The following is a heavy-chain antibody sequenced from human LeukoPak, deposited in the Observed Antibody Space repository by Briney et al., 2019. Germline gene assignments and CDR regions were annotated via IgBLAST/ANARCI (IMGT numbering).Heavy chain of an antibody. Sequence: GALSLSCAASGFPFIGYSMSWVRQAPGKGPEWVSTITGSGDATYYADSVKGRFTISRDNAKNSLYLQMNSLRAEDTAVYYCARGVFYSSDYSNCFDPWGQGTLVTVSS. V-gene: IGHV3-23*01. CDR2: ITGSGDAT. CDR3: ARGVFYSSDYSNCFDP. D-gene: IGHD6-19*01. CDR1: GFPFIGYS. J-gene: IGHJ5*02.